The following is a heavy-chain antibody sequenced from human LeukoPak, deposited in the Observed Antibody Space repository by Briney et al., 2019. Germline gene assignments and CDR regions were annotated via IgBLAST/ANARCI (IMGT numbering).Heavy chain of an antibody. J-gene: IGHJ4*02. CDR2: ISYDGSNK. Sequence: GGSLRLSCAASGFTFSSYAMHWVRQAPGKGLEWVAVISYDGSNKYYADSVKGRFTISRDNSKNTLYLQMNSLRAEDTAVYYCARDNWSYSMGYYFDYWGQGTLVTVSS. CDR1: GFTFSSYA. V-gene: IGHV3-30-3*01. D-gene: IGHD1-7*01. CDR3: ARDNWSYSMGYYFDY.